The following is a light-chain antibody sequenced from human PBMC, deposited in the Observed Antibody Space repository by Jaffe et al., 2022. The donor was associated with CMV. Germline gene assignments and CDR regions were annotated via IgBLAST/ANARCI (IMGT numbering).Light chain of an antibody. J-gene: IGLJ2*01. CDR3: SSYTRSNSFV. CDR1: SSDVGGYNL. Sequence: QSALTQPASVSGSPGQSVTISCTGTSSDVGGYNLVSWYQQHPDKAPKLLIYEVFKWPSGVSSRFSGSKSGNTASLTISGLQAEDEADYYCSSYTRSNSFVFGGGTRLTVL. V-gene: IGLV2-23*02. CDR2: EVF.